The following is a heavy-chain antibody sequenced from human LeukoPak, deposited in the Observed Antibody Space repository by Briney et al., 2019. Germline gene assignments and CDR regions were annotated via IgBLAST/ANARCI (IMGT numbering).Heavy chain of an antibody. CDR2: VYPGDSDT. CDR1: GYTFSDYW. D-gene: IGHD4-17*01. V-gene: IGHV5-51*01. Sequence: GESLKISCKASGYTFSDYWIGWVRQMPGQGLEWMGIVYPGDSDTRYSPSFQGHVTISADKSINTAYLQWSGLQASDTAMYYCARPRDYGAIYGFDVWGQGTMVTVSS. J-gene: IGHJ3*01. CDR3: ARPRDYGAIYGFDV.